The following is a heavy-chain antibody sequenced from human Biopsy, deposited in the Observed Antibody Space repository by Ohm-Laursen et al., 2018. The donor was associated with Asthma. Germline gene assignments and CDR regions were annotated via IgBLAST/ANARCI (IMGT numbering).Heavy chain of an antibody. CDR3: ARTFHFWSPYHAEHYQL. V-gene: IGHV3-7*01. D-gene: IGHD3-3*02. CDR2: IKHDGTEK. Sequence: SLRLSCSASGFTFSNYAMSWVRQAPGKGLEWVANIKHDGTEKNHVDSLKGRFTISGDNAKNSLYLQMNSLRAEDTAVYYCARTFHFWSPYHAEHYQLWGQGTLVTVSS. J-gene: IGHJ1*01. CDR1: GFTFSNYA.